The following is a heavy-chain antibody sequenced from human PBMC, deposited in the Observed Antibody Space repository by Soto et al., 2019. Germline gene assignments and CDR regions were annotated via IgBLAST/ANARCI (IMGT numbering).Heavy chain of an antibody. V-gene: IGHV1-69*13. Sequence: SVKVSCKASGGTFSSYAISWVRQAPGQGLEWMGGIIPIFGTANYAQKFQGRVTITADESTSTAYMELSSLRSEDTAVYYCAETGYSSSWSYYYYYVMDGWGQGTTVTVSS. CDR2: IIPIFGTA. CDR3: AETGYSSSWSYYYYYVMDG. J-gene: IGHJ6*02. D-gene: IGHD6-13*01. CDR1: GGTFSSYA.